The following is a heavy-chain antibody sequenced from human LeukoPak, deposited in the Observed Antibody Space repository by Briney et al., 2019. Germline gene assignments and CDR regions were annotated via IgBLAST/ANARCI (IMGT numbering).Heavy chain of an antibody. CDR3: ARTTMVRGTYYMDV. D-gene: IGHD3-10*01. CDR2: IIHSGRT. J-gene: IGHJ6*03. CDR1: GGSFSGYS. V-gene: IGHV4-34*12. Sequence: SETLSLTCAVYGGSFSGYSWSWIRQAPGKGLEWIGEIIHSGRTYYNPSLKSRVTISVDTSKNQFSLKLSSVTAADTAVYYCARTTMVRGTYYMDVWGKGTTVTVSS.